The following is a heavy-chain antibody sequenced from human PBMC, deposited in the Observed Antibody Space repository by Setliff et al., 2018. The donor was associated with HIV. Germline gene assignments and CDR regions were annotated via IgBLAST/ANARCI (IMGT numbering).Heavy chain of an antibody. J-gene: IGHJ6*02. CDR3: AKTLPTLYPPHDYYFAMDV. V-gene: IGHV3-23*01. CDR2: ISGSGDST. CDR1: GFTFGSYA. D-gene: IGHD2-15*01. Sequence: PGGSLRLSCAPSGFTFGSYAMSWVRQAPGKGLEWVSVISGSGDSTFYADSLKGRFTISRDNSMNTLYLQMNSLRAEDTAVYYCAKTLPTLYPPHDYYFAMDVWGQGTTVTVSS.